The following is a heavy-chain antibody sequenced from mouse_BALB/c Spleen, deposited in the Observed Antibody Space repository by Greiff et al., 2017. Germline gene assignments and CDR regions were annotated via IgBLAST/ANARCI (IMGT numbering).Heavy chain of an antibody. CDR3: ERSGGNYWFAY. CDR1: GFTFSSFG. J-gene: IGHJ3*01. V-gene: IGHV5-17*02. Sequence: EVQGVESGGGLVQPGGSRKLSCAASGFTFSSFGMHWVRQAPEKGLEWVAYISSGSSTIYYADTVKGRFTISRDNPKNTLFLQMTSLRSEDTAMYYCERSGGNYWFAYWGQGTLVTVSA. CDR2: ISSGSSTI. D-gene: IGHD2-1*01.